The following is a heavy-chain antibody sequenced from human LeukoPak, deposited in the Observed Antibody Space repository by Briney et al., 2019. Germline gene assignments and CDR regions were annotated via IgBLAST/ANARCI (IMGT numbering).Heavy chain of an antibody. CDR2: IYYSGSI. Sequence: SETLSLTCTVSGGSISSYYWSWIRQPPGKGLEWIGYIYYSGSINYNPSLKSRVTISVDTSKNQFSLKLSSVAAADTAVYYCARDSGQWLSQWFDPWGQGTLVTVSS. J-gene: IGHJ5*02. D-gene: IGHD6-19*01. CDR1: GGSISSYY. CDR3: ARDSGQWLSQWFDP. V-gene: IGHV4-59*01.